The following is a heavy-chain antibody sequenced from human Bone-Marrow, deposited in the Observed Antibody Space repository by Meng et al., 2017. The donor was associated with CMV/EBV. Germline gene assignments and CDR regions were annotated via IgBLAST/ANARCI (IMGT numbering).Heavy chain of an antibody. CDR3: ARGRMAFDI. CDR1: GGSFSGYY. D-gene: IGHD2-15*01. V-gene: IGHV4-34*01. CDR2: INHSGST. Sequence: SETLSLTCAVYGGSFSGYYWSWIRQPPGKGLEWIGEINHSGSTNYNPSLKSRVTISVDTSKNQFSLKLGSVTAADTAVYYCARGRMAFDIWGQGTMVTVSS. J-gene: IGHJ3*02.